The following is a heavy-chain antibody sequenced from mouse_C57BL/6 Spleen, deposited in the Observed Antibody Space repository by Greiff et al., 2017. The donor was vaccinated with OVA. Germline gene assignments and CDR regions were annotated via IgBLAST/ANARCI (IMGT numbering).Heavy chain of an antibody. CDR2: IDPSDSYT. V-gene: IGHV1-50*01. J-gene: IGHJ2*01. Sequence: QVQLKQPGAELVKPGASVKLSCKASGYTFTSYWMQWVKQRPGQGLEWIGEIDPSDSYTNYNQKFKGKATLTVDTSSSTAYMQLSSLTSEDSAVYYCAREGSPVYFDYWGQGTTLTVSS. CDR1: GYTFTSYW. CDR3: AREGSPVYFDY.